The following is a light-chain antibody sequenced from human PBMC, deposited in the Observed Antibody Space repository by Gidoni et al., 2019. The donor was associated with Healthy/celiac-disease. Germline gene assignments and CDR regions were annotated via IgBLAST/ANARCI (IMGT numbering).Light chain of an antibody. CDR1: QGISSY. CDR3: QQYYSYPPT. Sequence: AIRMTQSPSSFSASTGDRVTITCRASQGISSYLAWYQQKPGKAPKLLIYAASTLQSGVPSRFSGRGSGTDFTLTISCLQSEDFATYYCQQYYSYPPTFGPXTKVDIK. J-gene: IGKJ3*01. CDR2: AAS. V-gene: IGKV1-8*01.